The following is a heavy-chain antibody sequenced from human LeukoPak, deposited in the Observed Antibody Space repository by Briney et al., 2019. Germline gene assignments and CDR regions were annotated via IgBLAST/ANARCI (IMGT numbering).Heavy chain of an antibody. CDR2: IIPILGIA. V-gene: IGHV1-69*04. J-gene: IGHJ4*02. D-gene: IGHD1-14*01. CDR1: GGTFSSYA. CDR3: AREAFPKTKAEKRPYYFDY. Sequence: SVKVSCKASGGTFSSYAISWVRQAPGQGLEWMGRIIPILGIANYAQKFQGRVTITADKSTSTAYMELSSLRSEDTAVYYCAREAFPKTKAEKRPYYFDYWGQGPLVTVSS.